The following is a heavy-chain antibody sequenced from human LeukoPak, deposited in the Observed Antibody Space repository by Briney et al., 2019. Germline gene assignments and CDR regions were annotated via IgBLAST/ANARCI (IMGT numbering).Heavy chain of an antibody. Sequence: GGSLRLSCAASGFTVSSNYMNWVRQAPGKGLEWVAVISYDGSNKYYADSVKGRFTISRDNSKNTLYLQMNSLRAEDTAVYYCAKDRSGSYLINEFDYWGQGTLVTVSS. V-gene: IGHV3-30*18. CDR2: ISYDGSNK. CDR3: AKDRSGSYLINEFDY. J-gene: IGHJ4*02. D-gene: IGHD1-26*01. CDR1: GFTVSSNY.